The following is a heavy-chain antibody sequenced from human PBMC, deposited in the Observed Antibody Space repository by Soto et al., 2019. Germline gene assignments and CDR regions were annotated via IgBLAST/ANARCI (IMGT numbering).Heavy chain of an antibody. CDR2: IYPGDSDT. Sequence: GESLKISCNGSGYSFTSYWIGWVRQMPGKGLEWMGIIYPGDSDTRYSPSFQGQVTISADKSISTAYLQWSSLKASDTAMYYCARSAEAGLFSSSTSCYPYYYGMDVWGQGTTVTVSS. V-gene: IGHV5-51*01. CDR3: ARSAEAGLFSSSTSCYPYYYGMDV. CDR1: GYSFTSYW. J-gene: IGHJ6*02. D-gene: IGHD2-2*01.